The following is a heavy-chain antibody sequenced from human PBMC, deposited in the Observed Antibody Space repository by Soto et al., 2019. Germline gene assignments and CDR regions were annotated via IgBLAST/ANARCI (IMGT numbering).Heavy chain of an antibody. Sequence: SEPLSQTYSNAGSTIRASNWGRWVRQPPGKGLEWIGEIYHSGSTNYNPSLKSRVTISVDKSKNQFSLKLSSVTAADTAVYYCARVSGSYYYGMDVWGQGT. D-gene: IGHD1-26*01. J-gene: IGHJ6*02. CDR2: IYHSGST. CDR1: GSTIRASNW. V-gene: IGHV4-4*02. CDR3: ARVSGSYYYGMDV.